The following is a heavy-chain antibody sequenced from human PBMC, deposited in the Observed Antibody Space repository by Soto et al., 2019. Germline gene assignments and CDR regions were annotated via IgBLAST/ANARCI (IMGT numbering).Heavy chain of an antibody. D-gene: IGHD6-13*01. Sequence: QVQLVQSGAEVKKPGSSVKVSCKASGGTFSSYAISWVRQAPGQGLEWMGGIIPIFGTANYAQKFQGRVTITADKSTSTAYMELSSLRSEDTAVYYCARSRDRHAGPLYYFDYWGQGTLVTVSS. CDR3: ARSRDRHAGPLYYFDY. CDR1: GGTFSSYA. V-gene: IGHV1-69*06. CDR2: IIPIFGTA. J-gene: IGHJ4*02.